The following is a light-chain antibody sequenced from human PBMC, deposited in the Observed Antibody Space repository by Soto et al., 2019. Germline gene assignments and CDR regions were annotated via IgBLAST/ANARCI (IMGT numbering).Light chain of an antibody. V-gene: IGKV3-15*01. CDR3: QQCYNWPLT. CDR1: QSVSSS. CDR2: GAS. J-gene: IGKJ4*01. Sequence: IVMTQSPATLSVSPGERATLSCRASQSVSSSLAWYQQKPGQAPRLLIYGASTRATGVPARFSGSGSGTEFALTISSLQSEDFAVYYCQQCYNWPLTFGGGTKVEIE.